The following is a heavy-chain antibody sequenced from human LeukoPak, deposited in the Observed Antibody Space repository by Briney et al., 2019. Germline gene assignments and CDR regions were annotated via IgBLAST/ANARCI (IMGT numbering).Heavy chain of an antibody. J-gene: IGHJ4*02. V-gene: IGHV4-59*10. D-gene: IGHD6-6*01. Sequence: SETLSLTCAVYGGSFSGYYWSWLRQPAGKGLEWIGRIYTSGSTNYNPSLKSRVTMSVDTSKNQFSLKLSSVTAADTAVYYCACGSSSSWVDYWGQGTLVTVSS. CDR3: ACGSSSSWVDY. CDR2: IYTSGST. CDR1: GGSFSGYY.